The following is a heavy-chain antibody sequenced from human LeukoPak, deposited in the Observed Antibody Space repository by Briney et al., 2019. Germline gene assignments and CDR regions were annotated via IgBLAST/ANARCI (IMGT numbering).Heavy chain of an antibody. J-gene: IGHJ4*02. V-gene: IGHV3-9*01. CDR1: GFTFDDYS. CDR3: AKSPPSGWFPFDY. D-gene: IGHD6-19*01. CDR2: ISWNSGSI. Sequence: SLRLSSAASGFTFDDYSMHWVRQAPGKGLEWVSGISWNSGSIGYADSVKGRFTISRDNANNSLYLQMNSLRAEATALYYCAKSPPSGWFPFDYWGQGTLVTVSS.